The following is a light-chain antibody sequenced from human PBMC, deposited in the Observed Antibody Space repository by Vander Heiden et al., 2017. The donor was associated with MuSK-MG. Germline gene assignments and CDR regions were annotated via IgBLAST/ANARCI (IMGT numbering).Light chain of an antibody. CDR2: NNS. CDR3: QSHDSRLRGSV. J-gene: IGLJ1*01. V-gene: IGLV1-40*01. Sequence: QSVLTQPPSVSGAPGQRVTIPCTGTSSNIGAGYVVHWYQQLPGTAPKLLIHNNSNRPSGVPDRFSGSKSGTSASLAITGLQAEDEADYYCQSHDSRLRGSVFGTGTRVTVL. CDR1: SSNIGAGYV.